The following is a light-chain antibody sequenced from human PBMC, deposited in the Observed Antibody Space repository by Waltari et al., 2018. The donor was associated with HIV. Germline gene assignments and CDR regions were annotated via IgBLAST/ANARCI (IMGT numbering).Light chain of an antibody. J-gene: IGKJ5*01. CDR2: AAS. Sequence: EIVMSQSPATLSVSPGERATLSCRASQSVSSNLAWYQQKPGQAPRLLIYAASSLQSGVPSRFSGSGSGTDFTLTINSLQPEDFGNYYCQQYKSYPITFGQGTRLEIK. CDR1: QSVSSN. V-gene: IGKV3-15*01. CDR3: QQYKSYPIT.